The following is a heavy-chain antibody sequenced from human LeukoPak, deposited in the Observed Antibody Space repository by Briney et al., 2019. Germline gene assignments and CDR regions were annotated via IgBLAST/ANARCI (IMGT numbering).Heavy chain of an antibody. CDR1: GFTFSYYG. J-gene: IGHJ5*02. V-gene: IGHV3-30*18. CDR3: AKNGPPPEVWELHH. CDR2: ISYDGSSK. D-gene: IGHD1-26*01. Sequence: GGSLRLSCAASGFTFSYYGMHWVRQAPGKGLEWVAVISYDGSSKYHADSVKGRFTISRDNSKNTLYLQMNSLRSEDTAVYYCAKNGPPPEVWELHHWGQGTLVTVSS.